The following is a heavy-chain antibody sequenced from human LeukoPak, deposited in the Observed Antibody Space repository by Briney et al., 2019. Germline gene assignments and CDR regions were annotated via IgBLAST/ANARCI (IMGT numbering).Heavy chain of an antibody. CDR2: ISSSSSYI. V-gene: IGHV3-21*01. J-gene: IGHJ4*02. CDR3: ASCGGDCYSPLDY. D-gene: IGHD2-21*02. CDR1: GFTFSSYS. Sequence: GGSLRLSCAASGFTFSSYSMNWVRQAPGKGLEWVSSISSSSSYIYYADSVKGQFTISRDNAKNSLYLQMNSLRAEDTAVYYCASCGGDCYSPLDYWGQGTLVTVSS.